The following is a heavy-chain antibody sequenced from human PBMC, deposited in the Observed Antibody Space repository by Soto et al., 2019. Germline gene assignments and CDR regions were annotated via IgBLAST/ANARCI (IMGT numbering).Heavy chain of an antibody. Sequence: TSETLSLTCTVSSGSMSGYYWNWIRQPPGKGLEWMGYIYYSGSTNYNPSLKSRVTISVDTSKNQFSLKLSSVTAADTAVYYCARAGDYDFWSGYSNDAFDIWGQGTMVTV. J-gene: IGHJ3*02. D-gene: IGHD3-3*01. CDR2: IYYSGST. CDR1: SGSMSGYY. V-gene: IGHV4-59*01. CDR3: ARAGDYDFWSGYSNDAFDI.